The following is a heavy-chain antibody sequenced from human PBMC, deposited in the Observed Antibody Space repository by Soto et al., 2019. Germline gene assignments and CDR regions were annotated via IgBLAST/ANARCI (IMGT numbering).Heavy chain of an antibody. CDR1: GYTFTGYY. J-gene: IGHJ4*02. CDR2: INPDSGGA. V-gene: IGHV1-2*04. CDR3: ASGWGEDFDYFFSLAY. Sequence: QVQLLQSGAEVKKPGASVKVSCKASGYTFTGYYMHWVRQAPGQGLEWMGWINPDSGGATYAQKFQGWVTLTRDTSISTAYMELNSLTSDDTAVYYCASGWGEDFDYFFSLAYWGQGTLVTVSS. D-gene: IGHD3-16*01.